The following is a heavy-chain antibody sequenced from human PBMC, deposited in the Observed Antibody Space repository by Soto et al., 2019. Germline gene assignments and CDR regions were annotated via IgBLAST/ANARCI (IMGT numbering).Heavy chain of an antibody. V-gene: IGHV3-33*01. CDR1: GFTFRQYG. D-gene: IGHD6-19*01. CDR3: VRGWGSGVHLSCLDL. CDR2: IFYDGFNE. Sequence: QVQLVESGGGVVQPGTSLRLSCAASGFTFRQYGMHWVRQAPGKGLDWVAVIFYDGFNEYYADSVRGRFTISRDNSGNMVYLQTNSLRAEDTAVYYFVRGWGSGVHLSCLDLWGQGTAVVVSS. J-gene: IGHJ3*01.